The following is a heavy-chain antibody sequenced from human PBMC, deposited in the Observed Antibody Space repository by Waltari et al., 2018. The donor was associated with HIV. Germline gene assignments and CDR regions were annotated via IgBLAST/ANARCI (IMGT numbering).Heavy chain of an antibody. D-gene: IGHD1-26*01. V-gene: IGHV1-18*01. CDR1: GYPFSDYG. CDR2: ISTIHGTT. Sequence: QVQLLQSGSEVKRPGASVRVSCKTSGYPFSDYGITWVRQAPGQGLEWLGWISTIHGTTKMAQAVEAKSRLTIDTSRNTAYMDLTSLRSDGTAVDYCARGDRAFDVWGQGTMVTVSS. J-gene: IGHJ3*01. CDR3: ARGDRAFDV.